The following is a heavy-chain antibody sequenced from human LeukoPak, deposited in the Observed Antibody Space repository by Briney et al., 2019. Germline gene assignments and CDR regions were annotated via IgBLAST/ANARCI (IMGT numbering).Heavy chain of an antibody. CDR1: GFTFSGHW. Sequence: TGGSLRLSCAVSGFTFSGHWMFWVRQAPGKGLVWVSSTNSDGSSTGYTDSVKGRFTVSRDNSKNTLYLQINSLRAEDTAIYYCGGDFVNGAKARFDCWGQGTLVTVSS. V-gene: IGHV3-74*01. D-gene: IGHD4/OR15-4a*01. CDR2: TNSDGSST. CDR3: GGDFVNGAKARFDC. J-gene: IGHJ4*02.